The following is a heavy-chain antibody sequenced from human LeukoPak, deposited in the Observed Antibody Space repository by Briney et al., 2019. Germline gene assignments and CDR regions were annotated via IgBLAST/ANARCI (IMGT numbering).Heavy chain of an antibody. D-gene: IGHD6-6*01. V-gene: IGHV4-59*11. CDR3: ARDIISEYSSSHSHFDP. J-gene: IGHJ5*02. CDR1: GGSISSQY. Sequence: SETLSLTCTVSGGSISSQYWSWIRQPPGKGLAWIGYIYYSGSTSYNPSLKSRVTISVDTSKNQSSLRLSSVTAADTAVYYCARDIISEYSSSHSHFDPWGQGTLVTVSS. CDR2: IYYSGST.